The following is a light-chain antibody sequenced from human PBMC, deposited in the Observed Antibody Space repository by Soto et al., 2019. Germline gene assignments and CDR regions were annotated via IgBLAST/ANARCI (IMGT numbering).Light chain of an antibody. CDR2: SNN. Sequence: QSVLTQPPSASGTPGQRVTISCSGSSSNIGRDIVTWYQQIPGTAPKLLIQSNNQRPSGVPARFSGSKSGTSASLAISGLQSEDEADYYCAAWDDSLNGAVFGGGTKVTVL. J-gene: IGLJ3*02. CDR1: SSNIGRDI. CDR3: AAWDDSLNGAV. V-gene: IGLV1-44*01.